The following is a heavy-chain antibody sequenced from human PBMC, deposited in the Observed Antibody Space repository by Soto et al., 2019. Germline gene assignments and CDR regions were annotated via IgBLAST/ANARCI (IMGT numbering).Heavy chain of an antibody. CDR2: VIPMFGIP. V-gene: IGHV1-69*01. D-gene: IGHD6-13*01. CDR3: ARGGTSGWLKGAYDV. J-gene: IGHJ3*01. Sequence: QVQLVQSGAEVKKPGSSVKVSCKASGGTLNKHAITWVRRAPGQGLEWLGGVIPMFGIPNYPQKFQGRVTITADASTNTSHMELHSLTSDDTAGYYCARGGTSGWLKGAYDVWGQGTMVTVSS. CDR1: GGTLNKHA.